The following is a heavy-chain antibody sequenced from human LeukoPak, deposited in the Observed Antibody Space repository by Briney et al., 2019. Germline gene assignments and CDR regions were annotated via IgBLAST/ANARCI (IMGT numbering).Heavy chain of an antibody. D-gene: IGHD5-24*01. V-gene: IGHV1-69*05. Sequence: ASVKVSCKASGGTFSSYAISWVRQAPGQGLEWMGGIIPIFGTANYAQKFQGRVTITTDESTSTAYMELSSLRSEDTAVYYCARDGYRDGYNNDYWGQGTLVTVSS. CDR3: ARDGYRDGYNNDY. J-gene: IGHJ4*02. CDR1: GGTFSSYA. CDR2: IIPIFGTA.